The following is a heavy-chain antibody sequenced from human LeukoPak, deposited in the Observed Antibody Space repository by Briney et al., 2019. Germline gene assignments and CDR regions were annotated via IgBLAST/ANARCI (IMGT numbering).Heavy chain of an antibody. D-gene: IGHD1-26*01. V-gene: IGHV1-46*01. J-gene: IGHJ4*02. CDR1: GYTFTSYY. CDR3: AQLGATRGDIDY. Sequence: GASVKVSCKASGYTFTSYYMHWVRQAPGQGLEWMGIINPSGGSTSYAQKFQGRVTMTRDTSTSTVYMELSSLRSEDTAVYYCAQLGATRGDIDYWGQGTLVTVSS. CDR2: INPSGGST.